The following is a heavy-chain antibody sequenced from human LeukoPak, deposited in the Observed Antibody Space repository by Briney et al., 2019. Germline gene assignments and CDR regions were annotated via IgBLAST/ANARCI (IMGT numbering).Heavy chain of an antibody. Sequence: SETLSLTCTVSGGSISSYYWSWIRQPPGKGLEWIGYIYYSGSTNYNPSLKSRVTISVDTSENQFSLKLSSVTAADTAVYYCARDDYSGAFDIWGQGTMVTVSS. D-gene: IGHD4-11*01. J-gene: IGHJ3*02. CDR2: IYYSGST. CDR3: ARDDYSGAFDI. V-gene: IGHV4-59*01. CDR1: GGSISSYY.